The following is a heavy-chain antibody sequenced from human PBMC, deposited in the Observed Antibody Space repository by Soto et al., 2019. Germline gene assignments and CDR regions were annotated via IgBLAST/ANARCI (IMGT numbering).Heavy chain of an antibody. Sequence: GGSLRLSCAASGFTFSSYAMSWVRQAPGKGLEWVSAISGSGGSTYYADSVKGRFTISRDNSKNTLYLQMNSLRAEDTAVYYCAKTTGDDFWSGYPHALYYYYYMDVWGKGTTVTVSS. CDR2: ISGSGGST. V-gene: IGHV3-23*01. J-gene: IGHJ6*03. CDR1: GFTFSSYA. CDR3: AKTTGDDFWSGYPHALYYYYYMDV. D-gene: IGHD3-3*01.